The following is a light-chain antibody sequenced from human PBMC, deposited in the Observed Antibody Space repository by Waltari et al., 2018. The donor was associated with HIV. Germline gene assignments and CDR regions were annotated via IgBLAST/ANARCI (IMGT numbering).Light chain of an antibody. CDR2: KDS. CDR3: YSSTGNVRI. CDR1: VLAEKY. V-gene: IGLV3-27*01. Sequence: SYELTQPSSVSVSPGQTARIPCSGAVLAEKYGRWFQQKPGQVPILIMYKDSERPSGIPERFSVSSSGTAVTLTISGAQVEDEADYYGYSSTGNVRIFGGGTKLTVL. J-gene: IGLJ2*01.